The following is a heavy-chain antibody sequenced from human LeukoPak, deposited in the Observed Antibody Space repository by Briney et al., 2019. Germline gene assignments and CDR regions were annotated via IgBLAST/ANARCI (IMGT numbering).Heavy chain of an antibody. V-gene: IGHV3-23*01. J-gene: IGHJ5*02. D-gene: IGHD6-13*01. CDR2: ISGSGGST. Sequence: QPGGSLRLSYAASGFTFSSYAMSWVRQAPGKGLEWVSAISGSGGSTYYADSVKGRFTISRDNSKNTLYLQMNSLRAEDTAVYYCAKDHTSSSWYPWFWFDPWGQGTLVTVSS. CDR1: GFTFSSYA. CDR3: AKDHTSSSWYPWFWFDP.